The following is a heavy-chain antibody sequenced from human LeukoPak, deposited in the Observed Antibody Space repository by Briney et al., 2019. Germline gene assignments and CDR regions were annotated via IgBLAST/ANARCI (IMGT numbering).Heavy chain of an antibody. CDR2: IYHYGTT. J-gene: IGHJ4*02. Sequence: SETLSLTCAVSGGSISSNNWWTWVRQAPGKGLEWIGEIYHYGTTNYNPSLKGRVTISVDKSKNQFSLKFNSVTAADTAVYYCARHRDYGSGWYGFDYWGQGTLVTVSS. CDR3: ARHRDYGSGWYGFDY. CDR1: GGSISSNNW. D-gene: IGHD6-19*01. V-gene: IGHV4-4*02.